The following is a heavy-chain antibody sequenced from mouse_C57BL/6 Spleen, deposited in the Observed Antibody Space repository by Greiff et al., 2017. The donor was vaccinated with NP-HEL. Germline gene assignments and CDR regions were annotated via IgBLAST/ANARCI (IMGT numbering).Heavy chain of an antibody. CDR3: ALITTVEGDY. Sequence: QVHVKQPGAELVKPGASVKLSCKASGYTFTSYWMHWVKQRPGQGLEWIGMIHPNSGSTNYNEKFKSKATLTVDKSSSTAYMQLSSLTSEDSAVYYCALITTVEGDYWGQGTTLTVSS. J-gene: IGHJ2*01. V-gene: IGHV1-64*01. D-gene: IGHD1-1*01. CDR2: IHPNSGST. CDR1: GYTFTSYW.